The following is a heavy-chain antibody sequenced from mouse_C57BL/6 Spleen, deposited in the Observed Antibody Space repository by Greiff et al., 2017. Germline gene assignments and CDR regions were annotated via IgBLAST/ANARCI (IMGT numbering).Heavy chain of an antibody. D-gene: IGHD1-1*01. V-gene: IGHV1-39*01. CDR1: GYSFTDYN. Sequence: VQLKQSGPELVKPGASVKISCKASGYSFTDYNMNWVKQSNGKSLEWIGVINPNYGTTSYNQKFKGKATLTVDQSSSTAYMQLTSLTSEDSAVYYCASISYYGSSPVYFDYWGQGTTLTVSS. CDR3: ASISYYGSSPVYFDY. CDR2: INPNYGTT. J-gene: IGHJ2*01.